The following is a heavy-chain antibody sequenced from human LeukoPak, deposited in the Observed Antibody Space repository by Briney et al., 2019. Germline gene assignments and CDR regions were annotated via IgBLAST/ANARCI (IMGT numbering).Heavy chain of an antibody. CDR2: IQHDSTNK. V-gene: IGHV3-30*02. Sequence: GGSLRLSCTASQFMFSTYGMHWVRQAPGKGLEWVAFIQHDSTNKYYVDSVKGRFTISRDNAKDSLYLQMNSLRAQDTAVYYCARANSLGYWGQGTLVTVSS. CDR1: QFMFSTYG. D-gene: IGHD2/OR15-2a*01. CDR3: ARANSLGY. J-gene: IGHJ4*02.